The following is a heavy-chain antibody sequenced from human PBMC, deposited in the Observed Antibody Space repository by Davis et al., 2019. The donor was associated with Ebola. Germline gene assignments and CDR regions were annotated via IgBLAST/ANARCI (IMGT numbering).Heavy chain of an antibody. CDR2: ISGSGGST. Sequence: GGSLRLSCAASGFTFSSYAMSWVRQAPGKGLEWVSTISGSGGSTYYADSVKGRFTISRDNSKNTLYLQMNSLRDEDTAVYYCARVRGVCTNGVCSPYWYFDLWGRGTLVTVSS. CDR1: GFTFSSYA. J-gene: IGHJ2*01. CDR3: ARVRGVCTNGVCSPYWYFDL. V-gene: IGHV3-23*01. D-gene: IGHD2-8*01.